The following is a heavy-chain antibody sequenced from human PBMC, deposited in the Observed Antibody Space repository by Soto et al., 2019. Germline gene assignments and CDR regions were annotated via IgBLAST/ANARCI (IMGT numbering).Heavy chain of an antibody. CDR1: GYTFTSYA. J-gene: IGHJ3*02. V-gene: IGHV1-3*01. CDR2: INAGNGNT. CDR3: ARVIRTTIFAFDI. Sequence: GASVKVSCKASGYTFTSYAMRWVRQAPGQRLEWMGWINAGNGNTKYSQKFQGRVTITRDTSASTAYMELSSLRSEDTAVYYCARVIRTTIFAFDIWGQGTMVTVSS. D-gene: IGHD1-7*01.